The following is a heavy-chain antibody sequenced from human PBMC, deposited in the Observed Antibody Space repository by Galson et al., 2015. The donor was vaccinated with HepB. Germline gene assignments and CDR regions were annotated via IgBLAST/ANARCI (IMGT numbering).Heavy chain of an antibody. J-gene: IGHJ4*02. CDR2: IKSRTFGGRV. CDR3: TTTVRPEDFVDY. Sequence: SLRLSCAASGFILSSYVIHWVRQAPGKGLEWVGRIKSRTFGGRVDYGTPVKGRFIISRDDSKDTLSLLMHSLKTEDTAVYYCTTTVRPEDFVDYWGQGSLVTVSS. CDR1: GFILSSYV. D-gene: IGHD1-14*01. V-gene: IGHV3-15*01.